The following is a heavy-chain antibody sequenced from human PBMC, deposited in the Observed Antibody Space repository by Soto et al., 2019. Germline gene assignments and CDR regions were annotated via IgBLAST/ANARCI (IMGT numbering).Heavy chain of an antibody. CDR3: ASGSRVGELALPDY. D-gene: IGHD3-16*02. CDR2: IIPIFGTA. J-gene: IGHJ4*02. Sequence: QVQLVQSGAEVKKPGSSVKVSCKASGGTFSSYAISWVRQAPGQGLEWMGGIIPIFGTANYAQKFQGRVTITADEATSRAYMELSSLRSEDTAVYYCASGSRVGELALPDYWGQGTLVTVSS. CDR1: GGTFSSYA. V-gene: IGHV1-69*01.